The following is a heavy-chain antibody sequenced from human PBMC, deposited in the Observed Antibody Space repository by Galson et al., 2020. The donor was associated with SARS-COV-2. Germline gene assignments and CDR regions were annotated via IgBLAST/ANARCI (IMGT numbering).Heavy chain of an antibody. CDR2: INPNSGGT. J-gene: IGHJ4*02. Sequence: ASVKVSCKASGYTFTGYNMHWVRQAPGQGLEWMGWINPNSGGTNYAQKFQGRVTMTRDTSISTAYMELSRLRSDDTAVYYCARDQCSGCSEPSFEYWGQGTLVTVSS. CDR3: ARDQCSGCSEPSFEY. D-gene: IGHD6-19*01. CDR1: GYTFTGYN. V-gene: IGHV1-2*02.